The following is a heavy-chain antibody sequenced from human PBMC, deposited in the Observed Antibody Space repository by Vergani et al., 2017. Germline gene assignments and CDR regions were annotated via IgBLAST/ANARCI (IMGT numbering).Heavy chain of an antibody. J-gene: IGHJ3*02. D-gene: IGHD3-3*02. CDR1: GFTFSHYS. Sequence: EVQMVESGGGLVKPGGSLRLSCVASGFTFSHYSMNWVRQAPGKGLEWVSSISGNNDDVYYADSVKGRFTISRDNAKNSLYLQMNSLRAEDTALYYCAKDGIFGVVTGAFDIWGQGTMVTVSS. CDR2: ISGNNDDV. V-gene: IGHV3-21*04. CDR3: AKDGIFGVVTGAFDI.